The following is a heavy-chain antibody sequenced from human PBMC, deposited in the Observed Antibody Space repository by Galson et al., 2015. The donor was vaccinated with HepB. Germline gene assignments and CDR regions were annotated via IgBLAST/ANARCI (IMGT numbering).Heavy chain of an antibody. D-gene: IGHD3-16*01. V-gene: IGHV6-1*01. CDR1: GDSVSSNSAA. CDR2: TYYTSKWYS. J-gene: IGHJ3*02. Sequence: CAISGDSVSSNSAACNWIRQSPSRGLERLGRTYYTSKWYSDYAESVKSRITINPDTSKNQFSLQLNSVTPDDTAVYYCARGIGGAFDIWGQGTMVTVSS. CDR3: ARGIGGAFDI.